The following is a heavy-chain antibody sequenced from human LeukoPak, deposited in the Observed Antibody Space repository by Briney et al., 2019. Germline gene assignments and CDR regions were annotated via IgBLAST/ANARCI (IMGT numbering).Heavy chain of an antibody. Sequence: ASVKVSCKASGYTFTSYGISWVRQAPGQGLEWMGWISAYNGNTNYAQKLQGRVTMTTDTSTSTAYMELRSLRSDDTAVYYCARDRPILRYFGWFPAPTIKGEGMDVWGQGTTVTVSS. J-gene: IGHJ6*02. V-gene: IGHV1-18*01. CDR3: ARDRPILRYFGWFPAPTIKGEGMDV. CDR2: ISAYNGNT. D-gene: IGHD3-9*01. CDR1: GYTFTSYG.